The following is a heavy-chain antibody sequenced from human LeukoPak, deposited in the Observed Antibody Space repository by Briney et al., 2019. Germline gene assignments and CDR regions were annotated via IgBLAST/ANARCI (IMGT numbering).Heavy chain of an antibody. D-gene: IGHD5-12*01. Sequence: GGSLRLSCAASGVTFSDYYMSWIRQAPGKGLEWVSYISSSGSTIYYADSVKGRFTISRDNAKNSLYLQMNSLRAEDTAVYYCARGPVDSLNWFDPWGQGTLVTVSS. J-gene: IGHJ5*02. CDR3: ARGPVDSLNWFDP. CDR2: ISSSGSTI. V-gene: IGHV3-11*01. CDR1: GVTFSDYY.